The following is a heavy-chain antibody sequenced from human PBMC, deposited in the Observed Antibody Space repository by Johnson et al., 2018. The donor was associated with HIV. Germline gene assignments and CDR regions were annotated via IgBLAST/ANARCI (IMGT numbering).Heavy chain of an antibody. CDR1: GFTFPDYA. V-gene: IGHV3-9*01. CDR2: ISWTTGSI. J-gene: IGHJ3*02. Sequence: VQLVESGGGLVQPGRSLRLSCAASGFTFPDYAMHWVRLAPGRGLEWVSGISWTTGSIGYADSVKGRFTISRDNVKKPLHLHMNSLRAEDTALYYCAKDQAYFGSGSYADVLDIWGQGTMVTVSS. D-gene: IGHD3-10*01. CDR3: AKDQAYFGSGSYADVLDI.